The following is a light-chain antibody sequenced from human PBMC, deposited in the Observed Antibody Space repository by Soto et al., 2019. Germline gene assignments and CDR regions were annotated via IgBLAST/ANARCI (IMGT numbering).Light chain of an antibody. Sequence: PGERATLSCRASQSVSSYLAWYQQKPGQRPRLLVYDASKRATGIPARFSGSGSGTDFTLTISSLEPEDFAVYYCHQYATSPQTFGQGTKVEI. CDR2: DAS. CDR1: QSVSSY. V-gene: IGKV3-11*01. J-gene: IGKJ1*01. CDR3: HQYATSPQT.